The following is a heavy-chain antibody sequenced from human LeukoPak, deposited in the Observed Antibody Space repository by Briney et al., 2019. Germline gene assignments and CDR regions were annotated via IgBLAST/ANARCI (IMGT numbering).Heavy chain of an antibody. D-gene: IGHD6-6*01. Sequence: PGGSLRLSCAASGFTFSSYGMHWVRQAPGKGLEWVAVISYDGSNKYYADSVKGRFTISRDNSKNTLYLQMNSLRAEDTAVYYCARARGPIAARRGDAFDIWGQGTMVTVSS. CDR2: ISYDGSNK. CDR1: GFTFSSYG. V-gene: IGHV3-30*03. J-gene: IGHJ3*02. CDR3: ARARGPIAARRGDAFDI.